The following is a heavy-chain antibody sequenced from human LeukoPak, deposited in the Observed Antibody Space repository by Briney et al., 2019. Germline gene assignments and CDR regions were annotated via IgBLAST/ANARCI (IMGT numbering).Heavy chain of an antibody. Sequence: GGSLRLSCAASGFTSSTYGFHWVRQAPGGGLEWVALISYDGASKYYADSVKGRFTVSRDNSKNTLYLQMNSLRAEDAAVYYCARAPNGVYCTSSSCHLDYWGQGTLVTVSS. J-gene: IGHJ4*02. D-gene: IGHD2-2*01. CDR2: ISYDGASK. V-gene: IGHV3-30-3*01. CDR3: ARAPNGVYCTSSSCHLDY. CDR1: GFTSSTYG.